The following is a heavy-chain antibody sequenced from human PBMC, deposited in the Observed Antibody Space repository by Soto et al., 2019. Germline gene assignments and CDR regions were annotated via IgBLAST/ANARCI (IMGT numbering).Heavy chain of an antibody. CDR2: ISGSGGST. CDR3: AESRDYYGCRGRDY. V-gene: IGHV3-23*01. Sequence: EVQLLESGGGLVQPGGSLRLSCAASGFTFSSYAMSWVRQAPGKGLEWVSAISGSGGSTYYADSVKGRFTISRDNSKNALYLQRYSLWAEDTAVYYCAESRDYYGCRGRDYWGEGTTVTVAS. D-gene: IGHD3-10*01. J-gene: IGHJ4*02. CDR1: GFTFSSYA.